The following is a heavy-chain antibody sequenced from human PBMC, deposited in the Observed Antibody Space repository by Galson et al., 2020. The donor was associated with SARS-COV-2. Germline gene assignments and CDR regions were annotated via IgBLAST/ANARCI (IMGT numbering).Heavy chain of an antibody. Sequence: GGSLRLSCAASGFTFSSYAMSWVRQDPGKGLEWVSAISGSGGSTYYADSVKGRFTISRDNSKNTLYLQMNSLRAEDTAVYYCAKDLGLSEQWLVGYWGQGTLVTVSS. CDR1: GFTFSSYA. J-gene: IGHJ4*02. D-gene: IGHD6-19*01. V-gene: IGHV3-23*01. CDR3: AKDLGLSEQWLVGY. CDR2: ISGSGGST.